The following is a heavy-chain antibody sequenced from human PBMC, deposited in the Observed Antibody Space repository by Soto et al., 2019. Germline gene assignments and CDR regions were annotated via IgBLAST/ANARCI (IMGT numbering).Heavy chain of an antibody. V-gene: IGHV4-59*13. CDR1: GGSISSYY. CDR2: IYYNGTT. CDR3: ARYYYDTSGYYYDY. J-gene: IGHJ4*02. Sequence: SETLSLTCTVSGGSISSYYWSWIRQPPGKGLEWIGYIYYNGTTNYNPSLKSRVTMSVGTSKNQFSLKLSSVTAADTAVYYCARYYYDTSGYYYDYWGQGTLVTVSS. D-gene: IGHD3-22*01.